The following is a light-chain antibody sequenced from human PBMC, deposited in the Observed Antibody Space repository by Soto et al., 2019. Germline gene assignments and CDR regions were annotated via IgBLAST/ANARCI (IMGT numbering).Light chain of an antibody. Sequence: SYELTQPPSVSVAPGQTARITCGGNNIGRKSVHWYQQKPGQAPLLVVYDDSDRPSGIPERFSGSNSVDTATLTISRVEAGDEADYYCQVWDSSSDHVVFGGGTQLTVL. V-gene: IGLV3-21*02. CDR2: DDS. J-gene: IGLJ2*01. CDR3: QVWDSSSDHVV. CDR1: NIGRKS.